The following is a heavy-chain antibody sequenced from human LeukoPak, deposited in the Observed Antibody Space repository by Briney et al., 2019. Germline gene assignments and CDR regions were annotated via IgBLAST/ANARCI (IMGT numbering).Heavy chain of an antibody. J-gene: IGHJ6*03. V-gene: IGHV3-13*01. Sequence: GGSLRLSCAASGFTFRTYDMHWVRQVTGEGLEWVATIGTTGDTYYAGSVKGRFTISREDGKNSLFLQMNNLEAGDTAAYFCARDVAGSGTAMDVWGNGTTVTVSS. CDR2: IGTTGDT. CDR1: GFTFRTYD. D-gene: IGHD2-15*01. CDR3: ARDVAGSGTAMDV.